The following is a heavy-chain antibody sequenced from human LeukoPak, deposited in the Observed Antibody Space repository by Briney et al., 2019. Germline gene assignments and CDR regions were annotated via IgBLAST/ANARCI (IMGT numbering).Heavy chain of an antibody. D-gene: IGHD3-10*01. J-gene: IGHJ5*02. Sequence: PSETLSLTCTVSGGSISSYYWSWIRQPAGKGLEWIGRIYTSGSTNYNPSLKSRVAMSVDTSKNQFSLKLSSVTAADTAVYYCARDSQFGELLVLGNNWFDPWGQGTLVTVSS. CDR1: GGSISSYY. CDR2: IYTSGST. CDR3: ARDSQFGELLVLGNNWFDP. V-gene: IGHV4-4*07.